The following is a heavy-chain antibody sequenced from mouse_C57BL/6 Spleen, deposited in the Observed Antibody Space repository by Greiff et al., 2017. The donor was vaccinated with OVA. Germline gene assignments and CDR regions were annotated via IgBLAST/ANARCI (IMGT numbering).Heavy chain of an antibody. V-gene: IGHV5-17*01. CDR2: ISSGSSTI. CDR1: GFTFSDYG. CDR3: ARDYGSLWYFDV. J-gene: IGHJ1*03. D-gene: IGHD1-1*01. Sequence: DVMLVESGGGLVKPGGSLKLSCAASGFTFSDYGMHWVRQAPEKGLEWVAYISSGSSTIYYADTVKGRFTISRDNAKNTLFLQMTSLRSEDTAMYYCARDYGSLWYFDVWGTGTTVTVSS.